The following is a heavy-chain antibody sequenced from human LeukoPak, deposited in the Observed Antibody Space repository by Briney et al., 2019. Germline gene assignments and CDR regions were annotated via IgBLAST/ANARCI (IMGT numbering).Heavy chain of an antibody. CDR2: IYYNGST. CDR1: GGSIMYYY. CDR3: ARKGGLFDY. Sequence: SETLSLTCTVSGGSIMYYYWSWIRQSPGKGLEWIGYIYYNGSTNYNPSLKSRVSISVDTSKNQFSLKVTSVTAADTAVYYCARKGGLFDYWGQGTPVTVSS. V-gene: IGHV4-59*01. D-gene: IGHD2-15*01. J-gene: IGHJ4*02.